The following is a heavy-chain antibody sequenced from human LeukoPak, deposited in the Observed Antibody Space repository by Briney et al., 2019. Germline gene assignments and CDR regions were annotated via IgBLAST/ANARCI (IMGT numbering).Heavy chain of an antibody. CDR3: ASRWLQLGHFFDY. CDR1: GFTFSSYE. J-gene: IGHJ4*02. D-gene: IGHD5-24*01. Sequence: GGSLRLSCAASGFTFSSYEMNWVRQAPGKGLEWVSYISSSGSTIYYADSVKGRFTISRDNSKNTLYLQMNSLRAEDTAVYYCASRWLQLGHFFDYWGQGTLVTVSS. CDR2: ISSSGSTI. V-gene: IGHV3-48*03.